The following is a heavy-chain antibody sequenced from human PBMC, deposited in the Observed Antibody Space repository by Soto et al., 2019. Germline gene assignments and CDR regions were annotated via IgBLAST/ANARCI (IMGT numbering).Heavy chain of an antibody. Sequence: GGSLRLSCVASGFTFSSYAMSWVRQAPGKGLEWVSAISGSGGSTYYADSVKGRFTISRDNSKNTLYLQMNSLRAEDTAVYYCAKDGAPVATNYYYYGMDVWGQGTMGTVSS. CDR1: GFTFSSYA. V-gene: IGHV3-23*01. CDR2: ISGSGGST. CDR3: AKDGAPVATNYYYYGMDV. D-gene: IGHD5-12*01. J-gene: IGHJ6*02.